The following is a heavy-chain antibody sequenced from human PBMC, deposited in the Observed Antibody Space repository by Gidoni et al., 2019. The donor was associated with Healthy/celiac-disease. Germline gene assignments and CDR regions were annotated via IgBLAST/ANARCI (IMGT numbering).Heavy chain of an antibody. D-gene: IGHD6-19*01. CDR3: AREGEQWLVPAYYFDY. V-gene: IGHV3-30-3*01. CDR1: GFTSRSYA. Sequence: QVQLVESAGGVVQPGRSLRLSCAASGFTSRSYAMHWVRQAPGKGLEWVAVMSDDGSNKYYADSVKGRFTISRDNSKNTLDLQMNSLRAEDTAVYYCAREGEQWLVPAYYFDYWGQGTLVTVSS. J-gene: IGHJ4*02. CDR2: MSDDGSNK.